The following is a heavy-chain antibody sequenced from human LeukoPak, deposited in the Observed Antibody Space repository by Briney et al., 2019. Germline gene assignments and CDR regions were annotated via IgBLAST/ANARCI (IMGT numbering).Heavy chain of an antibody. V-gene: IGHV3-23*01. D-gene: IGHD2-2*02. J-gene: IGHJ5*02. CDR2: ISGSGGST. CDR3: AKMFGDIVVVPATIPAGNWFDP. Sequence: GGSLRLSCAASGFTFSSYAMSWVRQAPGKGLGWVSAISGSGGSTYYADSVKGRFTISRDNSKNTLYLQMNSLRAEDTAVYYCAKMFGDIVVVPATIPAGNWFDPWGQGTLVTVSS. CDR1: GFTFSSYA.